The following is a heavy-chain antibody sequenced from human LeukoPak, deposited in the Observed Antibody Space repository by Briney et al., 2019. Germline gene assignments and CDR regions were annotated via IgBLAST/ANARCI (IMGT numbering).Heavy chain of an antibody. J-gene: IGHJ4*02. CDR1: GFTFSSYA. CDR3: AKDLYRIVVVPAAPSGFDY. D-gene: IGHD2-2*01. V-gene: IGHV3-23*01. Sequence: GGSLRLSCAASGFTFSSYAMSWVRQAPGKGLEWVSAISGSGGSTYYADSVKGRFTISRDNSKNTLYLQMNSPRAEDTAVYYCAKDLYRIVVVPAAPSGFDYWGQGTLVTVSS. CDR2: ISGSGGST.